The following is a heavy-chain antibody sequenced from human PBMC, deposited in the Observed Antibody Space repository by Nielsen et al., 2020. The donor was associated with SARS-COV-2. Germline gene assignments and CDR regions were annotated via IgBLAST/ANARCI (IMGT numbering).Heavy chain of an antibody. D-gene: IGHD6-19*01. CDR2: IYDSGNT. Sequence: SETLSLTCTVSGGAISSYYWTWIRQPPEKGLEWIAYIYDSGNTNYNPSLKSRVTISVDTSRNQFSLKLTSVTAADTAVYYCARGRDEGLALWGQGTLVTVSS. CDR3: ARGRDEGLAL. V-gene: IGHV4-59*13. CDR1: GGAISSYY. J-gene: IGHJ4*02.